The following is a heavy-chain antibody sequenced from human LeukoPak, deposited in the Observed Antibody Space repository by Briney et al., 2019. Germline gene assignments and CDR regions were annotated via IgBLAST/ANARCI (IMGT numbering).Heavy chain of an antibody. V-gene: IGHV3-7*01. CDR2: IKKDGSEK. J-gene: IGHJ3*01. D-gene: IGHD5-18*01. Sequence: QSGGSLRLSCAASGFTFSNYWMSWVRQAPGKGLEWVANIKKDGSEKYYVDSVRGRFTISRDNAENSLHLQMISLRAEDTAVYYCVREGGRYSYASDWGQGTMVIVSS. CDR3: VREGGRYSYASD. CDR1: GFTFSNYW.